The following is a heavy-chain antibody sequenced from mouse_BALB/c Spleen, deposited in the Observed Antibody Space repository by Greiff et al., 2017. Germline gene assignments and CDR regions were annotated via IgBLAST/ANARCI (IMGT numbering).Heavy chain of an antibody. D-gene: IGHD2-10*01. CDR2: IDPANGNT. CDR3: ARSSYYGNSYYAMDY. CDR1: GFNIKDTY. V-gene: IGHV14-3*02. J-gene: IGHJ4*01. Sequence: EVKLLESGAELVKPGASVKLSCTASGFNIKDTYMHWVKQRPEQGLEWIGRIDPANGNTKYDPKFQGKATITADTSSNTAYLQLSSLTSEDTAVYYCARSSYYGNSYYAMDYWGQGTSVTVSS.